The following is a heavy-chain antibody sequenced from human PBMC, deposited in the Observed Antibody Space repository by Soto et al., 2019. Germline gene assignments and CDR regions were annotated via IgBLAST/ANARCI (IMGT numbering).Heavy chain of an antibody. V-gene: IGHV6-1*01. CDR2: TYYRSQWYS. Sequence: SQTLSLTCAISGDSVSSNSAAWNWIRQSPSRGLEWLGRTYYRSQWYSDYEVAVKGRITINPDTSKNKFSLQLNSVTPEDTALYYCAREEILVAYNWFDPWGQGTLVTVSS. CDR3: AREEILVAYNWFDP. D-gene: IGHD1-26*01. CDR1: GDSVSSNSAA. J-gene: IGHJ5*02.